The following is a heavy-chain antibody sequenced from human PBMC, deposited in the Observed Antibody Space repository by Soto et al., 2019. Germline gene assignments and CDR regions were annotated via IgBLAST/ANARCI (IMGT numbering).Heavy chain of an antibody. V-gene: IGHV4-30-2*01. CDR3: ARDPSGSGPNFDY. J-gene: IGHJ4*02. CDR2: IDHSGST. CDR1: GGSISSGGYS. Sequence: QLQLQESGSGLVKPSQTVSLTCAVSGGSISSGGYSWSWIRQPPGKGLEWIGYIDHSGSTYYHPSPKGRVTITVGTSKKQPSLKLSSVTAADTAVYYCARDPSGSGPNFDYWGQGALVTVSS. D-gene: IGHD3-10*01.